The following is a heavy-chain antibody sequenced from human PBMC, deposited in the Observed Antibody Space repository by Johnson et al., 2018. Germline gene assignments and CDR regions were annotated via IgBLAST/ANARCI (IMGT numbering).Heavy chain of an antibody. J-gene: IGHJ1*01. CDR3: ANGPLFGSDIAEFHH. V-gene: IGHV3-30*18. CDR1: GFIFSSYD. CDR2: ISFDGKVT. D-gene: IGHD3-10*01. Sequence: QLVESGGGVVQPGTSLRLSCVASGFIFSSYDMHWVRQVPGKGLEWVSVISFDGKVTYSADSMKGRLTISRDTSKNTVYLQMDSLRGDDTAIYYCANGPLFGSDIAEFHHWGQGTLVTVSS.